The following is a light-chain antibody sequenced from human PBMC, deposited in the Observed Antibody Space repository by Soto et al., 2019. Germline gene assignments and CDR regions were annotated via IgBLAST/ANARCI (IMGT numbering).Light chain of an antibody. CDR3: QQSYSNPPWT. CDR1: QSISTY. Sequence: DIQLTQSASPLSASVGDRITITCRASQSISTYLNWYQQKPGEAPTLLVYDSSTLQSGVPSRFSGSGFGAEFTLTVSSLQPEDFATYYCQQSYSNPPWTFGQGTKVDIK. V-gene: IGKV1-39*01. CDR2: DSS. J-gene: IGKJ1*01.